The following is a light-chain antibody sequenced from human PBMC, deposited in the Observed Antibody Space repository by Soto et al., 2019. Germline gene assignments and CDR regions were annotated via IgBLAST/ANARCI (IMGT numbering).Light chain of an antibody. Sequence: DIVMTQSPDSLAVSLGGWATINCKSSQSVLYSSNNKNYLAWYQQKPGQPPKLLIYRASTRESGVPDRFSGSGSGTDFTLTISRLQAEDVAVYYCQQYYGTPRTFGQGTKVEIK. V-gene: IGKV4-1*01. J-gene: IGKJ1*01. CDR2: RAS. CDR1: QSVLYSSNNKNY. CDR3: QQYYGTPRT.